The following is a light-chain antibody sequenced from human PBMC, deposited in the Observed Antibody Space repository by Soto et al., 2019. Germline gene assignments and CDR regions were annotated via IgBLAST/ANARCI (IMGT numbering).Light chain of an antibody. V-gene: IGKV3-20*01. Sequence: EIVLTQSPGTLSLSPGERATLSCRASQSVTSTYLAWYQQKPGQAPRLLIYGASSRAIGIPDRFSGSVSGSDFTLTISSLQSEDFVVYYCQQYNSWPPITFGQGTRLEIK. J-gene: IGKJ5*01. CDR2: GAS. CDR1: QSVTSTY. CDR3: QQYNSWPPIT.